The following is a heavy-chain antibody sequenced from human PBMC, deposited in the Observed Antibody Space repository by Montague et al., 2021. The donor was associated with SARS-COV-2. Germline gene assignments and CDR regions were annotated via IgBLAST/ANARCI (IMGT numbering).Heavy chain of an antibody. J-gene: IGHJ4*02. V-gene: IGHV4-39*01. D-gene: IGHD4-23*01. CDR2: IYHSGST. CDR1: GGSVSSRSYY. Sequence: SETLSLTCTVSGGSVSSRSYYWGWIRQPPGKGLEWIGSIYHSGSTHYNPSLKSRVTISVDTSKNQFSLKLSSVTAAGTAVYYCARRGDYGGPRFDYWGQGTLVSVSS. CDR3: ARRGDYGGPRFDY.